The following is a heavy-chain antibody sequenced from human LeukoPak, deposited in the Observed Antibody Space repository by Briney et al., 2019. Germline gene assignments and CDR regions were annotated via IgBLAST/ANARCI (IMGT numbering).Heavy chain of an antibody. CDR1: GYTFTSYD. V-gene: IGHV1-8*03. CDR3: AREDYYDSGSNDY. CDR2: ISAYNGNT. J-gene: IGHJ4*02. Sequence: ASVKVSCKASGYTFTSYDINWVRQAPGQGLEWMGWISAYNGNTNYAQKFQGRVTITRNPSISTAYMELSSLRSEDTAVYYCAREDYYDSGSNDYWGQGTLVTVSS. D-gene: IGHD3-22*01.